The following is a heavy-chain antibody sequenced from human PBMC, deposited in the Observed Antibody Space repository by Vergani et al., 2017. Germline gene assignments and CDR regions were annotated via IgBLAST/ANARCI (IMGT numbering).Heavy chain of an antibody. J-gene: IGHJ4*01. D-gene: IGHD2-15*01. CDR1: GFRFTTYY. Sequence: EVELLESGGGLAQPGGSLRVSCSASGFRFTTYYMSWVRQAPGKGLEWVSVIKSDGRTSYAESVRGRFTISRDTSRNAVYLQMNILRVEDTGVYYCTRSECSGTTCYGHYFDLWGHGILVTVSS. CDR3: TRSECSGTTCYGHYFDL. V-gene: IGHV3-66*02. CDR2: IKSDGRT.